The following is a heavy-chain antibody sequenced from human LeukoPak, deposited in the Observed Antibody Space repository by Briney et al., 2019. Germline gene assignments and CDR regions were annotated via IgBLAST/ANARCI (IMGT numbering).Heavy chain of an antibody. CDR1: GFTFSSFS. J-gene: IGHJ4*02. CDR3: ARETTPGDY. Sequence: GGSLRLSCAASGFTFSSFSMNWVRQAPGKGLEWVSSISSSSTYIYYAGSVKGRFTISRDNAKNSLYLQMNSLRAEDTAVYYCARETTPGDYWGQGTLVTVSS. D-gene: IGHD1-14*01. CDR2: ISSSSTYI. V-gene: IGHV3-21*01.